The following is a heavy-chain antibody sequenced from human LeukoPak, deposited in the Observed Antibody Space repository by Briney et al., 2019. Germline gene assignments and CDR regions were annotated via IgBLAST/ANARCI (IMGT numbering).Heavy chain of an antibody. Sequence: PSETLSLTCTVSGDSISSSSYYWGRIRQPPGKGLEWIASIYSSVTYYNPSLKSRVTISVDTSKNQFSLNLSSVTAADTAVYYCASRPFLWGFAYWGQGTLVTVSS. CDR2: IYSSVT. V-gene: IGHV4-39*01. CDR3: ASRPFLWGFAY. J-gene: IGHJ4*02. CDR1: GDSISSSSYY. D-gene: IGHD3-16*01.